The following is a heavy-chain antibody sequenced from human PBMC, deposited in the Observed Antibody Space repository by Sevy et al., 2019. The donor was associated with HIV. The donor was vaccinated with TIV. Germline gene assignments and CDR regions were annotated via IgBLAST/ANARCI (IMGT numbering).Heavy chain of an antibody. V-gene: IGHV3-30*02. CDR2: IWYDGSDR. J-gene: IGHJ4*02. Sequence: GGSLRLSCTASGLSFSDYGMHWVRQAPGKGLEWVAFIWYDGSDRYYADSVKGRFTISRDNSKNILYLQMSSLRLEDTALYYCAKNTAAVGVGSFDYWGQGILVTVSS. CDR3: AKNTAAVGVGSFDY. CDR1: GLSFSDYG. D-gene: IGHD6-13*01.